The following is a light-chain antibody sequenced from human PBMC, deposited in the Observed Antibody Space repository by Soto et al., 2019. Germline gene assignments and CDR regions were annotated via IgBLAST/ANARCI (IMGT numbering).Light chain of an antibody. CDR3: SSHTSYSTRV. V-gene: IGLV2-14*01. Sequence: QSALTQPASVSGSPGQSIAISCTGTSSDVGGYNYVSWYQQHPGKAPKLMIHEVSNRPSGISDRFSSSKSGNTASLTISGLQADDEADYYCSSHTSYSTRVFGTGTKLTVL. CDR1: SSDVGGYNY. CDR2: EVS. J-gene: IGLJ1*01.